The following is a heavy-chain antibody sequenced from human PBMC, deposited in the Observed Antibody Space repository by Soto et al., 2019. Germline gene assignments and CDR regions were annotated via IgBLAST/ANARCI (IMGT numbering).Heavy chain of an antibody. CDR3: ARDTLYYYDSSGYVDY. CDR1: GFTFSSYG. D-gene: IGHD3-22*01. Sequence: PGGSLRLSCAASGFTFSSYGMHWVRQAPGKGLEWVAVIWYDGSNKYYADSVKGRFTISRDNSKNTLYPQMNSLRAEDTAVYYCARDTLYYYDSSGYVDYWGQGTLVPVSS. J-gene: IGHJ4*02. CDR2: IWYDGSNK. V-gene: IGHV3-33*01.